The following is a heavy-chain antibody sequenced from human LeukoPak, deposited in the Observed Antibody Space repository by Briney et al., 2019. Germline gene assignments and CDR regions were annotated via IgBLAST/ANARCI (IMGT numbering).Heavy chain of an antibody. D-gene: IGHD5-24*01. CDR1: GASISSSTYY. CDR2: IYETGST. J-gene: IGHJ6*02. CDR3: ASETVEMATIYGMDV. V-gene: IGHV4-39*01. Sequence: PSETLSLTCTVSGASISSSTYYWGWIRQPPGKGLEWIGCIYETGSTYYKSSLKSRVTISVDTSKNQFSLKLSSVTAADTAVYYCASETVEMATIYGMDVWGQGTTVTVSS.